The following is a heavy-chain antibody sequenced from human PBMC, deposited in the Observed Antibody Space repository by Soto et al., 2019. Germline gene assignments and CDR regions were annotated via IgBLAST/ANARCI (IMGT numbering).Heavy chain of an antibody. D-gene: IGHD1-26*01. J-gene: IGHJ4*02. V-gene: IGHV3-48*03. CDR3: AYGGSCDY. CDR1: GFSFNTYE. CDR2: ISSSGSTI. Sequence: EVQLVESGGGLVQPGGSLRLSCAASGFSFNTYEMNWVRQVPGKGLEWVSYISSSGSTIYYADSVKGRFTVSRDNGKNSLYLQMNSLRAEDTAVYYCAYGGSCDYWGQGTQVTVSS.